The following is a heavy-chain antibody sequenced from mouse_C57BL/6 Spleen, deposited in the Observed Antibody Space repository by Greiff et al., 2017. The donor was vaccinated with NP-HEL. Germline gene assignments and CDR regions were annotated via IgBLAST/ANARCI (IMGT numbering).Heavy chain of an antibody. Sequence: QVQLQQPGAELVMPGASVKLSCKASGYTFTSYWMHWVKQRPGQGLEWIGEIDPSDSYTNYNQKFKGKSTLTVDKSSSTAYMQLSSLTSEDSAVYYCASQYYGSSWFAYWGQGTLVTVSA. CDR1: GYTFTSYW. J-gene: IGHJ3*01. CDR3: ASQYYGSSWFAY. V-gene: IGHV1-69*01. D-gene: IGHD1-1*01. CDR2: IDPSDSYT.